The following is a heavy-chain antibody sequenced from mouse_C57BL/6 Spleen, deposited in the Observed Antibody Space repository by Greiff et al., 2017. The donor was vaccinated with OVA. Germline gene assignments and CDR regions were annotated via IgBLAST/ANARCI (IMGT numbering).Heavy chain of an antibody. CDR3: ARDYYGSPCDIDD. CDR2: IDPSDSDT. CDR1: GYTFTSYW. D-gene: IGHD1-1*01. J-gene: IGHJ1*03. V-gene: IGHV1-52*01. Sequence: VQLQQPGAELVRPGSSVKLSCKASGYTFTSYWMHWVKQRPIQGLEWIGNIDPSDSDTHYNQKFKDKATLTVDKSSSTAYIQLSILTSEDAAVYYCARDYYGSPCDIDDWGKGTTVTVSS.